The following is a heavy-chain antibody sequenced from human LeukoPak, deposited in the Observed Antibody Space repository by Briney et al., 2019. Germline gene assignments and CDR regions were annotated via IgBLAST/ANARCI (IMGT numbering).Heavy chain of an antibody. J-gene: IGHJ4*02. CDR3: VRGQLWSYYHDY. Sequence: GGSLRLSCAASGFTFSSYWLHWVRQAPGKGLVWVSRIKGDERSTNYADSVKGRFTISRDNAKNTVYLEMNSLRAEDTAVYYCVRGQLWSYYHDYWGQGTLVTVSS. CDR2: IKGDERST. V-gene: IGHV3-74*01. CDR1: GFTFSSYW. D-gene: IGHD5-18*01.